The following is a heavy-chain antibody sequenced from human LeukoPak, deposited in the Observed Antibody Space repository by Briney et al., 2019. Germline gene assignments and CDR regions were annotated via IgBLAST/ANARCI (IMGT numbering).Heavy chain of an antibody. D-gene: IGHD5-18*01. Sequence: GGSLRLSCAASGFTFSSYGMHWVRQAPGKGLEWVAVIRYDGSNKYYADSVKGRFTISRDNSKNTLYLQMNSLRAEDTAVYYCAKDPTDTAMAIYYYYMDVWGKGTTVTISS. CDR2: IRYDGSNK. CDR1: GFTFSSYG. CDR3: AKDPTDTAMAIYYYYMDV. J-gene: IGHJ6*03. V-gene: IGHV3-30*02.